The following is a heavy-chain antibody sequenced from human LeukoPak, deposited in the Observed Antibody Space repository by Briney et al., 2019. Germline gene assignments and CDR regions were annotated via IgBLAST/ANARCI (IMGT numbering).Heavy chain of an antibody. J-gene: IGHJ4*02. V-gene: IGHV1-2*02. Sequence: GASVKVSCKASGYTFTGYYMHWVRQAPGQGLEWMGWINPNSGGTNYAQKFQGRVTMTRDTSISTAYMELSRLRSDDTAVYYCATVKKGAGTTYYYDSSGYYFDYWGQGTLVTVSS. CDR2: INPNSGGT. CDR3: ATVKKGAGTTYYYDSSGYYFDY. CDR1: GYTFTGYY. D-gene: IGHD3-22*01.